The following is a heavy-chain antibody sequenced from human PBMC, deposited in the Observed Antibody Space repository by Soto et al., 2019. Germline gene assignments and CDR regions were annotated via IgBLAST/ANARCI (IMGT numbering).Heavy chain of an antibody. D-gene: IGHD6-13*01. J-gene: IGHJ4*02. Sequence: EVQLLESGGGLVQPGGSLRLSCAASGFTFSSYAMSWVRQAPGKGLEWVSAISGSGGSTYYADSVKGRFTISRDNSKNTLYRQMNSLRAEDTAVYYCAKRFSSWYHYFDYWGQGTLVTVSS. V-gene: IGHV3-23*01. CDR2: ISGSGGST. CDR3: AKRFSSWYHYFDY. CDR1: GFTFSSYA.